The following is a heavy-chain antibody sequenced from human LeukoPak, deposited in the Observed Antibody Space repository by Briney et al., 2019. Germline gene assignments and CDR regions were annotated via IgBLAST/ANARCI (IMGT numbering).Heavy chain of an antibody. Sequence: GGSLRLSCAASGFTFSSYGMHWVRQAPGKGLEWVAVISYDGSNKYYADSVKGRFTISRDNSKNTLYLQMNSLRAEDTAVYYCAKNLYCGGGSCYPSALGMDVWGQGTTVTVSS. CDR1: GFTFSSYG. D-gene: IGHD2-15*01. CDR3: AKNLYCGGGSCYPSALGMDV. J-gene: IGHJ6*02. V-gene: IGHV3-30*18. CDR2: ISYDGSNK.